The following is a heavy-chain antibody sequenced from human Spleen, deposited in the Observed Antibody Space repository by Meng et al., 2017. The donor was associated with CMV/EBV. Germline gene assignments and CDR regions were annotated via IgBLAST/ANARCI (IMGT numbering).Heavy chain of an antibody. V-gene: IGHV3-20*04. D-gene: IGHD6-25*01. CDR3: ARDTGRAAADL. CDR2: IDHDGSKR. Sequence: GGSLRLSCVASGFTFDDYAMHWVRQIPGKGLEWIAFIDHDGSKRLYSDSVKGRFTISRDNAKNSLFLEMSSLRVDDTALYYCARDTGRAAADLWGQGIMVTVSS. J-gene: IGHJ5*02. CDR1: GFTFDDYA.